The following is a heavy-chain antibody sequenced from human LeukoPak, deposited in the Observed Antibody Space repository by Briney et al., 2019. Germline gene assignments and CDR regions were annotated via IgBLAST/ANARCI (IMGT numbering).Heavy chain of an antibody. CDR3: AGGAGVYYYGLDV. V-gene: IGHV3-23*01. CDR2: ISGGGSAT. Sequence: GGSLRLSCAASGFTFSNYGLSWVRQAPGKGLEWVSAISGGGSATYYADSVKGRFTISRDNSKNTLFLQMNTLRVDDTAVYYCAGGAGVYYYGLDVWGQGTSVTVSS. J-gene: IGHJ6*02. CDR1: GFTFSNYG.